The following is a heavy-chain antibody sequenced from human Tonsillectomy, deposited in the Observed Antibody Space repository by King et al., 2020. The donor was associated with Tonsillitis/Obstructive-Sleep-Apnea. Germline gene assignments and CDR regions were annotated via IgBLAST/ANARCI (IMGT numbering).Heavy chain of an antibody. J-gene: IGHJ6*02. V-gene: IGHV4-59*08. CDR1: GGFISSYY. Sequence: QLQESGPGLVKPSETLSLTCTVSGGFISSYYWSWIRQPPGKVLYWIGNIYYSGSTNYNPSLKSRVTISVDPSKNQFSLKLSSVTAADTDVYYCARRNEVGDYGLGAQYGMDVWGQGTTVTVSS. CDR2: IYYSGST. D-gene: IGHD4-17*01. CDR3: ARRNEVGDYGLGAQYGMDV.